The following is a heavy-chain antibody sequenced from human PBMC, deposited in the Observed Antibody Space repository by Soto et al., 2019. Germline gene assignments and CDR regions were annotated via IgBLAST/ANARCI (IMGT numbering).Heavy chain of an antibody. D-gene: IGHD3-22*01. J-gene: IGHJ4*02. CDR3: AKDSGYDSTD. CDR1: GSTFSSYD. CDR2: LSGSGGRT. V-gene: IGHV3-23*01. Sequence: EVQLLESGGGLVQPGGSLRLSCVASGSTFSSYDMSWIRQAPGKGLEWMSGLSGSGGRTTFADSVKGRFTISRDNSKNTLYLEMNSLRVENTAVYYCAKDSGYDSTDWGQGTLVTVSS.